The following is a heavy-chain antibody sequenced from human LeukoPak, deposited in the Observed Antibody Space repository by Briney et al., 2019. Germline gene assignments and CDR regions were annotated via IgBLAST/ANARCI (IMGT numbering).Heavy chain of an antibody. CDR2: INHSGST. Sequence: PSETLSLTCTVSGGSISSSSYYWGWIRQPPGKGLEWIGEINHSGSTNYNPSLKSRVTISVDTSRNQFSLKLSSVTAADTAVYYCARELPYYDYVWGSSDYWGQGTLVTVSS. D-gene: IGHD3-16*01. CDR3: ARELPYYDYVWGSSDY. J-gene: IGHJ4*02. CDR1: GGSISSSSYY. V-gene: IGHV4-39*07.